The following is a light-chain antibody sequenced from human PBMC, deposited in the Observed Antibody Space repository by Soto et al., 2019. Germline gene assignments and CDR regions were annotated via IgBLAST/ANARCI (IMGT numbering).Light chain of an antibody. CDR2: EVN. CDR1: SSDVGGYNY. J-gene: IGLJ1*01. CDR3: NSYTNKYTFV. V-gene: IGLV2-14*01. Sequence: QSAMTQPASVSGSPGQSITISCTGTSSDVGGYNYVSWYQQHPGKAPKLMIYEVNKRPSEVSNRFSGSKSGNTASLTISGLHPEDEADYYCNSYTNKYTFVLGTGTKLTVL.